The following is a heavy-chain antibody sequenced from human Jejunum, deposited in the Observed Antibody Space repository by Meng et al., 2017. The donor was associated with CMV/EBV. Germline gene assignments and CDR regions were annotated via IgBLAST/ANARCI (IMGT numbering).Heavy chain of an antibody. CDR1: GYTFNDDY. CDR3: ASGGSTVSGLAVDH. CDR2: NNNKSGGT. D-gene: IGHD4-11*01. J-gene: IGHJ4*02. V-gene: IGHV1-2*02. Sequence: AAGYTFNDDYMHGGRKEPGERGESKGGNNNKSGGTNKEQKIKGRLTMTRDTSISTAYMELSSLRFDDTAVYYCASGGSTVSGLAVDHWGQGTLVTVSS.